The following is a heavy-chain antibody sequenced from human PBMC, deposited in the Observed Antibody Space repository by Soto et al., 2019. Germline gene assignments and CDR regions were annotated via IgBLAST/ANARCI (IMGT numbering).Heavy chain of an antibody. CDR1: GYTFTGYY. CDR2: INPNSGGT. CDR3: ARGDKQLADY. D-gene: IGHD6-6*01. V-gene: IGHV1-2*04. Sequence: QVQLVQSGAEVKKPGASVKVSCKASGYTFTGYYMHWVRQATGQGLEWMGWINPNSGGTNYAQKLQGWVTLTRDTSISTAYMELSRLRSDDTAVYYCARGDKQLADYWGQGTLVTVSS. J-gene: IGHJ4*02.